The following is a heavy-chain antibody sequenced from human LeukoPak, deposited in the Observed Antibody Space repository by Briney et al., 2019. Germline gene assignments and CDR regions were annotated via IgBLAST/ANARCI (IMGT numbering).Heavy chain of an antibody. CDR1: EFTFSSYV. D-gene: IGHD3-10*01. V-gene: IGHV3-23*01. CDR3: AKVGSASSQYFDY. J-gene: IGHJ4*02. Sequence: PGGSLRLSCAASEFTFSSYVMSWVRQAPGKGLEWVSAISESGATFYADSVKGRFTISRDNSKNTLHLQMGSLRAEDTAIYYCAKVGSASSQYFDYWGQGTLVTVSS. CDR2: ISESGAT.